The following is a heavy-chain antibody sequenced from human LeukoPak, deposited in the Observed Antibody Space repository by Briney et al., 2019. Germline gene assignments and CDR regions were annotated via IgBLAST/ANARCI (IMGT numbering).Heavy chain of an antibody. J-gene: IGHJ4*02. V-gene: IGHV3-11*01. CDR1: GFTFSDYY. Sequence: GGSLRLSCAASGFTFSDYYMSWIRQAPGKGLEWVSYISSSGSTIYYADSVKGRFTISRDNAKNSLYLQMNSLRAEDTAVYYCARSPLRYFDWLLSDFDYWGQGTLVTVSS. CDR2: ISSSGSTI. D-gene: IGHD3-9*01. CDR3: ARSPLRYFDWLLSDFDY.